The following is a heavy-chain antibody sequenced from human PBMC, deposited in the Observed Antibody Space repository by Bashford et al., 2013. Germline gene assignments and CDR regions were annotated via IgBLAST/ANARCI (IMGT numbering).Heavy chain of an antibody. CDR1: GDSISSYY. V-gene: IGHV4-59*01. J-gene: IGHJ5*02. CDR3: ARDENKWFDP. Sequence: SETLSLTCTVSGDSISSYYWSWIRQPPGKGLEWIGYVYYSGSTNYNPSLKSRVAISVDTSRNQFSLRLNSMTAADTAVYYCARDENKWFDPGPGNPGTPSP. CDR2: VYYSGST.